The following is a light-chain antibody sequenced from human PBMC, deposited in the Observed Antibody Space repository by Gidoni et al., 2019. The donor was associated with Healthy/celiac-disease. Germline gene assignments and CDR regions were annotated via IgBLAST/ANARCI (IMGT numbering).Light chain of an antibody. CDR3: QQSYSTPRGT. Sequence: IQITQSPSSLSASVGDRVTITCRASQSISSYLNWYQQKPGKAPKLLIYAASSLQSGVPSRFSGSGSGTDSTLTISSLQPEDFATYYCQQSYSTPRGTFGQGTKLEIK. CDR2: AAS. J-gene: IGKJ2*02. CDR1: QSISSY. V-gene: IGKV1-39*01.